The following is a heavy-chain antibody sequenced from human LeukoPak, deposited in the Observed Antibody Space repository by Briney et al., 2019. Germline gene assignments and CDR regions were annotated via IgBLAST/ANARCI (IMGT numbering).Heavy chain of an antibody. CDR3: ARMFMALGGPFDF. CDR2: IYSAGST. V-gene: IGHV3-53*01. CDR1: GFTTSNSH. D-gene: IGHD2-15*01. Sequence: GGSLRLSCVASGFTTSNSHMSWVRQAPGKGLEWVSLIYSAGSTYYADSVKGRFTISRDNAKNTLYLQMNSLRTEDTAVYYCARMFMALGGPFDFWGQGALVIVSS. J-gene: IGHJ4*01.